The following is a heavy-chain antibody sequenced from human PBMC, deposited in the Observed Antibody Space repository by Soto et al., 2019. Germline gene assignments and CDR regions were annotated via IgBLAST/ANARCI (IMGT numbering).Heavy chain of an antibody. CDR1: GYTFTSYG. Sequence: ASVKVSCKASGYTFTSYGISWVRQAPGQGLEWMGWISAYNGNTNYAQKLQGRVTMTTDTSTSTAYMELRSLRSDDTAVYYCAREMYSSSTNYHSYGMDVWGQGTTVSVSS. D-gene: IGHD6-6*01. J-gene: IGHJ6*02. V-gene: IGHV1-18*01. CDR2: ISAYNGNT. CDR3: AREMYSSSTNYHSYGMDV.